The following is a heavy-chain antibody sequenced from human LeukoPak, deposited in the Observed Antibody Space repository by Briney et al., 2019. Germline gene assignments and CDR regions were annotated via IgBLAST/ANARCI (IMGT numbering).Heavy chain of an antibody. CDR3: AKPLYYDSSGRSFFWYFDL. V-gene: IGHV3-23*01. CDR2: ISGSGGST. J-gene: IGHJ2*01. D-gene: IGHD3-22*01. Sequence: GGSLRLSCAASGFTFSSYAMSWVRQAPGKGLEWVSAISGSGGSTYYADSVKGRFTIYRDNSKNTLYLQMNSLRAVDTAVYYCAKPLYYDSSGRSFFWYFDLWGRGTLVTVSS. CDR1: GFTFSSYA.